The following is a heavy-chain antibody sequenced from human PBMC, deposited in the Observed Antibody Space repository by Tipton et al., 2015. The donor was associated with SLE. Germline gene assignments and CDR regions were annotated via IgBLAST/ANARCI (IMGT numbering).Heavy chain of an antibody. CDR1: GFTFSSYE. D-gene: IGHD3-9*01. J-gene: IGHJ4*02. CDR3: ARSPPRYDNCFDY. Sequence: SLRLSCAASGFTFSSYEMNWVRQAPGKGLEWVSCISSSGSTIYYADSVKGRFTISRDNAKNSLYLQMNSLRAEDTAVYYCARSPPRYDNCFDYWGQGTLVTVSS. V-gene: IGHV3-48*03. CDR2: ISSSGSTI.